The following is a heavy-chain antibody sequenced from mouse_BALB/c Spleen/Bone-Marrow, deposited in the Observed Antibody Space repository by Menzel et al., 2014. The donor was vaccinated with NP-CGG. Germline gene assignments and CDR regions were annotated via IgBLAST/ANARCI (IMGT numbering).Heavy chain of an antibody. CDR3: ANGVDY. J-gene: IGHJ2*01. Sequence: QVQLQQSGPELVKPGASVKMSCKASGYTFTDYVISWVKQRTGQGLEWIGEIYPGSGSTYYNEKFKGKATLTADKSSNTAYMQVSSLTSEDSAVYFCANGVDYWGQGTTLTVSS. V-gene: IGHV1-77*01. CDR1: GYTFTDYV. CDR2: IYPGSGST.